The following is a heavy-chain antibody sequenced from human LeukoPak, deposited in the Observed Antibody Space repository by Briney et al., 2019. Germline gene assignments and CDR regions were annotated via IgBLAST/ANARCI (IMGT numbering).Heavy chain of an antibody. Sequence: SETLSLTCTVSGGSISSYYWSWIRQPPGKGLEWIGYIYYSGSTNYNPSLKSRVTISIDTSKNQFSLKLSSVTAADTAVYYCARDTRGSGYFDYWGQGTLVTVSS. V-gene: IGHV4-59*01. CDR2: IYYSGST. D-gene: IGHD3-10*01. J-gene: IGHJ4*02. CDR3: ARDTRGSGYFDY. CDR1: GGSISSYY.